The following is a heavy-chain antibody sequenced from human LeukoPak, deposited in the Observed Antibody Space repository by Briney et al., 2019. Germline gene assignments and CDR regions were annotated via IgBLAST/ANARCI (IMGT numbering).Heavy chain of an antibody. CDR1: GFTFKKYW. V-gene: IGHV3-7*01. D-gene: IGHD1-26*01. CDR3: TRGPLGSDFFVY. J-gene: IGHJ4*02. Sequence: GGSLRLSCAASGFTFKKYWMNWVRQVPGKGLECLANIKEDGSETYYADSVKGRFTISRDNPKNTLYLQMNSLRAEDTAVYYCTRGPLGSDFFVYWGQGTLVTVSS. CDR2: IKEDGSET.